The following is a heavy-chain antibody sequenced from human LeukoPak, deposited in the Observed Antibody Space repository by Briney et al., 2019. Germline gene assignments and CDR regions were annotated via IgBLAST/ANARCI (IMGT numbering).Heavy chain of an antibody. J-gene: IGHJ5*02. V-gene: IGHV3-43*01. Sequence: SGGSLRLSCAASGFTFDDYTMHWVRQAPGKGLEWVSLISWDGGSTYYADSVKGRFTISRDNAKNSLYLQMNSLRAEDTAVYYCARVEGDYGNWFDPWGQGTLVTVSS. CDR1: GFTFDDYT. D-gene: IGHD4-17*01. CDR3: ARVEGDYGNWFDP. CDR2: ISWDGGST.